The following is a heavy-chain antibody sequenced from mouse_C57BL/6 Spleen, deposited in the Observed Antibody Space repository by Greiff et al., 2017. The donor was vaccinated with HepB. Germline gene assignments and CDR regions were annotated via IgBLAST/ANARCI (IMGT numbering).Heavy chain of an antibody. D-gene: IGHD2-4*01. V-gene: IGHV8-8*01. CDR1: GFSLSTFGMG. J-gene: IGHJ4*01. CDR2: IWWDDDK. CDR3: ARIATRADYDYDEGYAMDY. Sequence: QVTLKVSGPGILQPSQTLSLTCSFSGFSLSTFGMGVGWIRQPSGKGLEWLAHIWWDDDKYYNPALKSRLTISKDTSKNQVFLKIANVDTADTATYYCARIATRADYDYDEGYAMDYWGQGTSVTVSS.